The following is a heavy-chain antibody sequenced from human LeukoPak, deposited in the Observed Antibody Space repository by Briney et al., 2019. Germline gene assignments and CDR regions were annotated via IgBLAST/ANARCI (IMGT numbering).Heavy chain of an antibody. Sequence: GGSLRLSCAASGFTFSSYWMSWVRQAPGKGLEWVTNIKQDGSEKYFVDSVKGRFTISRDNAKNSLYLQMNSLRAEDTAVYYCARGIVATIDYFDYWGQGTLVTVSS. D-gene: IGHD5-12*01. J-gene: IGHJ4*02. CDR3: ARGIVATIDYFDY. CDR2: IKQDGSEK. V-gene: IGHV3-7*03. CDR1: GFTFSSYW.